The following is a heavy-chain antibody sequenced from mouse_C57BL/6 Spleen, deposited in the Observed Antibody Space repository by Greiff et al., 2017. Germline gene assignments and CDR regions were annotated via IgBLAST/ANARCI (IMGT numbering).Heavy chain of an antibody. J-gene: IGHJ4*01. CDR3: ARHGGLRREDYYAMDY. D-gene: IGHD2-4*01. CDR1: GFSLTSYG. Sequence: VKLMESGPGLVAPSQSLSITCTVSGFSLTSYGVHWVRQPPGKGLEWLVVIWSDGSTTYNSALKSRLSISKDNSKSQVFLKMNSRQTDDTAMYYCARHGGLRREDYYAMDYWGQGTSVTVSS. V-gene: IGHV2-6-1*01. CDR2: IWSDGST.